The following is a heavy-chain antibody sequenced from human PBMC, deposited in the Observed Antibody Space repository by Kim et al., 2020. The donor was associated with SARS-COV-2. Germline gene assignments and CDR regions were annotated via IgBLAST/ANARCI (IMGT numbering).Heavy chain of an antibody. Sequence: VPVKGRLTISRDNAKNTLYLQMNSLGADDTAIYYCARGASFAFFIWGQGTAVSVSP. V-gene: IGHV3-74*01. D-gene: IGHD6-6*01. J-gene: IGHJ3*02. CDR3: ARGASFAFFI.